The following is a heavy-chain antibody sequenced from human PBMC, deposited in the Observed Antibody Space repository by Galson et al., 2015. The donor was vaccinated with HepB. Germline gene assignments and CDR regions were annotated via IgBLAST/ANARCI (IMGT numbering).Heavy chain of an antibody. CDR3: ARVDDIVVVVAATPGAHYYYGMDV. CDR1: GYTFTSYG. CDR2: ISAYNGNT. V-gene: IGHV1-18*04. J-gene: IGHJ6*02. Sequence: SVKVSCKASGYTFTSYGISWVRQAPGQGLEWMGWISAYNGNTNYAQKLQGRVTMTTGTSTSTAYMELRSLRSDDTAVYYCARVDDIVVVVAATPGAHYYYGMDVWGQGTTVTVSS. D-gene: IGHD2-15*01.